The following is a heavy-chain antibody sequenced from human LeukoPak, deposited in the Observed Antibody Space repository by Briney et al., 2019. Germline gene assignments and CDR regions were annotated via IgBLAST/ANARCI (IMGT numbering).Heavy chain of an antibody. CDR2: ISYDGSNK. CDR1: GFTFSSYG. Sequence: PGGSLRLSCAASGFTFSSYGMHWVRQAPGKGLEWVAVISYDGSNKYYADSVKGRFTISRDNSKNTLYLQMNSLRAEDTAAYYCAKLDIWGQGTMVTVSS. CDR3: AKLDI. V-gene: IGHV3-30*18. J-gene: IGHJ3*02.